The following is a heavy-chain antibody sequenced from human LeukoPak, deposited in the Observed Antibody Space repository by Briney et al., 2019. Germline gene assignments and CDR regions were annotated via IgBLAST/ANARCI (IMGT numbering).Heavy chain of an antibody. CDR3: ARNSRYSLDI. J-gene: IGHJ3*02. CDR1: GLTFSSYA. D-gene: IGHD4-11*01. CDR2: IKSDGSER. Sequence: PGGSLRLSCAASGLTFSSYALHWVRQAPGKGLEWVALIKSDGSERYYVDSVKGRFTISRDNAKNSLYLPMNSLRAEDTAVYYCARNSRYSLDIWGQGTMVTVSP. V-gene: IGHV3-7*04.